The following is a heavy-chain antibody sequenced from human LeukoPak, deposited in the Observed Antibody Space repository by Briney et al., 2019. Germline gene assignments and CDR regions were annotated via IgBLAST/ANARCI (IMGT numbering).Heavy chain of an antibody. D-gene: IGHD3-22*01. CDR1: GFIFSSYS. J-gene: IGHJ4*02. Sequence: PGGSLRLSCAASGFIFSSYSMNWVRQAPGKGLEWVSFISSSRRTICYADSVKGRFTISRDNAKNSLYLQMNSLRAEDRAVYYCARVHGGYPFDYWGQGTLVTVSS. CDR3: ARVHGGYPFDY. CDR2: ISSSRRTI. V-gene: IGHV3-48*01.